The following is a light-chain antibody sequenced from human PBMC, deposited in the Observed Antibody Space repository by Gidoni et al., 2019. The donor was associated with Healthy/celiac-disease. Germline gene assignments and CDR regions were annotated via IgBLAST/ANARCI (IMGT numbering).Light chain of an antibody. V-gene: IGKV1-39*01. CDR2: AAS. Sequence: DIQMTQSQSSLSASVGDRVTITCRASQSISSYLNWYQQKPGKAPKLLIYAASSLQSGVPSRFSASGSGTDFTLTISSLQPEDFATYYCQQSYSTPYTFGQGTKLEIK. CDR1: QSISSY. CDR3: QQSYSTPYT. J-gene: IGKJ2*01.